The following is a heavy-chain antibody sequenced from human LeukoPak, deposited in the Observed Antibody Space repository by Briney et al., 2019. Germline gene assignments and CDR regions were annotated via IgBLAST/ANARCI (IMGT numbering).Heavy chain of an antibody. D-gene: IGHD6-19*01. V-gene: IGHV4-61*01. CDR1: GGSISSSSYY. J-gene: IGHJ6*03. CDR2: IYYSGST. CDR3: AREGQQWGGYYYYYMDV. Sequence: SETLSLTCTVSGGSISSSSYYWGWIRQPPGKGLEWIGYIYYSGSTNYNPSLKSRVTISVDTSKNQFSLKLSSVTAADTAVYYCAREGQQWGGYYYYYMDVWGKGTTVTVSS.